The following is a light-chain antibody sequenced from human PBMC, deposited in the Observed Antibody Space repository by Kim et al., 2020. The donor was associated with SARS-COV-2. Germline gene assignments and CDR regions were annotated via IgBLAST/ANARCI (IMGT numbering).Light chain of an antibody. Sequence: PSVENRVTITGRPSQGISNSLAWFLQKPGKAPKSLIYAASSLQRGVPSEFSGSGSGTDFTLTISSLQPEDFATNYCQQYNSYPLTFGQGTRLEIK. CDR3: QQYNSYPLT. V-gene: IGKV1-16*02. CDR1: QGISNS. J-gene: IGKJ5*01. CDR2: AAS.